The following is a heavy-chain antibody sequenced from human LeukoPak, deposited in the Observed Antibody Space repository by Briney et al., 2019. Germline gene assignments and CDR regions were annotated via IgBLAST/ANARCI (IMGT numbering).Heavy chain of an antibody. V-gene: IGHV3-7*05. D-gene: IGHD6-13*01. CDR1: GFTLSGYW. Sequence: GESLRLSCAASGFTLSGYWMSWVREAPGKGLEWVANIKHDGGEKYYVGSVKGRCTISRDNAKDSVYLQMNGLRAEDTAVYYCAKEGEQRTSSRWSGIDYWGQGALVTVSS. CDR3: AKEGEQRTSSRWSGIDY. J-gene: IGHJ4*02. CDR2: IKHDGGEK.